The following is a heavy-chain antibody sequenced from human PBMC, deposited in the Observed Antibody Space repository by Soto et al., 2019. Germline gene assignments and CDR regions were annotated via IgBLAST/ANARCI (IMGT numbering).Heavy chain of an antibody. CDR2: ISYDGSNK. J-gene: IGHJ4*02. V-gene: IGHV3-30-3*01. D-gene: IGHD3-9*01. CDR3: ARDGYDILTGHTGPFDY. Sequence: QVQLVESGGGVVQPGRSLRLSCAASGFTFSSYAMHWVRQAPGKGLEWVAVISYDGSNKYYADSVKGRFTISRDNSKNTLYLQTNSLRAEDTAVYYCARDGYDILTGHTGPFDYWGQGTLVTVSS. CDR1: GFTFSSYA.